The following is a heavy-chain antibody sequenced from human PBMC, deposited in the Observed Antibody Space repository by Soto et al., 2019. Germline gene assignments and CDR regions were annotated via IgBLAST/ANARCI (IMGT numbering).Heavy chain of an antibody. D-gene: IGHD1-26*01. V-gene: IGHV1-18*04. CDR1: GYTFTSYG. Sequence: QVQLVQSGAEVKKPGASVKVSCKASGYTFTSYGISWVRQAPGQGLEWMGWISAYNGNTNYAQKLQGRVTMTTDTSTSTAYMELRSLRSDDTALYYCVRVVLEREWEPWASVYYFDYWGQGTLVTVSS. CDR3: VRVVLEREWEPWASVYYFDY. J-gene: IGHJ4*02. CDR2: ISAYNGNT.